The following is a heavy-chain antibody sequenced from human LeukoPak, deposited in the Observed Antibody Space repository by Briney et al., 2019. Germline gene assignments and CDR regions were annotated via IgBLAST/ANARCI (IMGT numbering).Heavy chain of an antibody. J-gene: IGHJ4*02. CDR1: GFTFSSYS. V-gene: IGHV3-21*01. CDR2: ISSSSSYI. CDR3: ARGTAAAGYGVFDY. D-gene: IGHD6-13*01. Sequence: GGSLRLSCAASGFTFSSYSMNWVRQAPGKGLDWVSSISSSSSYIYYADSVKGRFTISRDNAKNSLYLQMNSLRAEDTAVYYCARGTAAAGYGVFDYWGQGTLVTVSS.